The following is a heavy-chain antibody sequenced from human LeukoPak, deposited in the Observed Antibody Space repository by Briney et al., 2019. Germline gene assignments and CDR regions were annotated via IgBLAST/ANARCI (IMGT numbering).Heavy chain of an antibody. CDR2: INHSGST. CDR1: GGSFSGYY. D-gene: IGHD2-15*01. CDR3: ARGGPPNIVVVVAATHFDY. V-gene: IGHV4-34*01. J-gene: IGHJ4*02. Sequence: PSETLSLTCAVYGGSFSGYYWSWIRQPPGKGLEWFVEINHSGSTNYNPSLKSRVTISVDTSKNQFSLKLSSVTAADTAVYYCARGGPPNIVVVVAATHFDYWGQGTLVTASS.